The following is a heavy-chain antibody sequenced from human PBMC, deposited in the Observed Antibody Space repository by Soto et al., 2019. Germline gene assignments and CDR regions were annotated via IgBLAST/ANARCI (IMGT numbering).Heavy chain of an antibody. J-gene: IGHJ6*02. CDR1: GDSISSNGYY. CDR2: IHYSGST. V-gene: IGHV4-31*03. Sequence: SETLSLTCTVSGDSISSNGYYWSWIRQHPGKGLEWIGYIHYSGSTYYNSSLKSRVTMSLDTSKKQFSLKLSSVTAADTAVYYCASENQWTSQYYCLDAWGQGTTFTVAS. CDR3: ASENQWTSQYYCLDA. D-gene: IGHD6-19*01.